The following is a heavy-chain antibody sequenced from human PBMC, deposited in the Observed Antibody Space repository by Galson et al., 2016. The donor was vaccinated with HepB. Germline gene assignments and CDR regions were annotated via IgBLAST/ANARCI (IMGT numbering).Heavy chain of an antibody. J-gene: IGHJ4*02. D-gene: IGHD2-2*01. CDR2: ISGSGANT. CDR3: AKAGYCSSTSCNAFDY. Sequence: SLRLSCAASGFTFSSNYMRWVRQAPGKGLEWVSAISGSGANTDYADSVKGRFTVSRDNSKNTLYLQMNSMRAEDTAMYYCAKAGYCSSTSCNAFDYWGQGTLVTVSS. CDR1: GFTFSSNY. V-gene: IGHV3-23*01.